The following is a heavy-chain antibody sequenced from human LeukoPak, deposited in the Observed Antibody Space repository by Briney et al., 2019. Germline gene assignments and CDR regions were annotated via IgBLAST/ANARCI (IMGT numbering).Heavy chain of an antibody. V-gene: IGHV3-23*01. CDR3: TKGAYDYIEIAYFDY. D-gene: IGHD5-12*01. Sequence: GGSLRLSCAASGFTFSNYAMNWVRQAPGKGLEWVAVLIGSSGATDYADSVKGRFTISRDNSKNTLFLQMNSLRAEDTAIYYCTKGAYDYIEIAYFDYWGQGALITVSS. CDR2: LIGSSGAT. CDR1: GFTFSNYA. J-gene: IGHJ4*02.